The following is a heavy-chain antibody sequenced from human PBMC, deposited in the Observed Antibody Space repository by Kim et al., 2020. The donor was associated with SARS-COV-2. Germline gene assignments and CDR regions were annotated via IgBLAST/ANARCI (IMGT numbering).Heavy chain of an antibody. CDR1: GGSFSGYY. V-gene: IGHV4-34*01. Sequence: SETLSLTCAVYGGSFSGYYWSWIRQPPGKGLEWIGEINHSGSTNYNPSLKSRVTISVDTSKNQFSLKLSSVTAADTAVYYCARVPYVWGSYRNKEFDYWGQGTLVTVSS. CDR3: ARVPYVWGSYRNKEFDY. J-gene: IGHJ4*02. CDR2: INHSGST. D-gene: IGHD3-16*02.